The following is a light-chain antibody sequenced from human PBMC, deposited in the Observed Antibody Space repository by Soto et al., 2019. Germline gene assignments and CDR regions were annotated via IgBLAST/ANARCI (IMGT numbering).Light chain of an antibody. J-gene: IGLJ2*01. Sequence: QSVLTQPPSVSGAPGQRVTISCTGSNSNIGAGYDVHWYQQLPGTAPKLLIQRNNQRPSGVPARFSGSKSGTSASLAISGLRSEDEADYYCGGWDDSLSGPVFGGGTKLTVL. CDR2: RNN. CDR3: GGWDDSLSGPV. V-gene: IGLV1-47*01. CDR1: NSNIGAGYD.